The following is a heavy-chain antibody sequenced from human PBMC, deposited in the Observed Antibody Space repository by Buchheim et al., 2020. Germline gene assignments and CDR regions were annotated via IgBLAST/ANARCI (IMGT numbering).Heavy chain of an antibody. V-gene: IGHV4-59*01. CDR3: ARSARPGLFDY. CDR2: IYYSGST. D-gene: IGHD6-6*01. CDR1: GGSISSYY. Sequence: QVQLQESGPGLVKPSETLSLTCTVSGGSISSYYWSWIRQPPGKGLEWIGYIYYSGSTKYNPSLKSRVTISVDTSKNQFSLKLSSVTAADTAVYYCARSARPGLFDYWGQGTL. J-gene: IGHJ4*02.